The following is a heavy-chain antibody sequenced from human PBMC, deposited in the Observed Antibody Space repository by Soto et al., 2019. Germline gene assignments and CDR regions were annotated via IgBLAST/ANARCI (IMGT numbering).Heavy chain of an antibody. J-gene: IGHJ4*02. D-gene: IGHD3-10*01. CDR1: GFTFSSYG. CDR2: ISYDGSNK. Sequence: GSLRLSCAASGFTFSSYGMHWVRQAPGKGLEWVAVISYDGSNKYYADSVKGRFTISRDNSKNTLYLQMNSLRAEDTAVYYCAKVSGIITPSYWGQGTLVTVSS. CDR3: AKVSGIITPSY. V-gene: IGHV3-30*18.